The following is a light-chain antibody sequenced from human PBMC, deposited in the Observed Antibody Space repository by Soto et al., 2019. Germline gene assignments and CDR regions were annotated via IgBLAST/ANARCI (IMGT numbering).Light chain of an antibody. CDR3: TSYTSTSTYV. J-gene: IGLJ1*01. Sequence: QSALTQPLSASGSPGQSVTISCTGTSSDVGGYNYVSWYQQHPGKAPKLMIYEVSKRPSGISDRFSGSKSGNTASLTISGLLAEDEADYYCTSYTSTSTYVFGTGTKVTVL. V-gene: IGLV2-14*01. CDR1: SSDVGGYNY. CDR2: EVS.